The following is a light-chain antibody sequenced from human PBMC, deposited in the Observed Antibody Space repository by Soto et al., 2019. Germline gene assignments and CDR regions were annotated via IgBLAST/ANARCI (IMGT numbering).Light chain of an antibody. Sequence: QAVLTQPPSASGTPGQRVTISCSGSTSDIGTYTVNWYQQLPGTAPKLLIYSNTQRPSGVPDRFSGSKSGTSASLAISGLQSEDEAGYYCATWDDNLNGLFDGGTKLTVL. V-gene: IGLV1-44*01. CDR1: TSDIGTYT. CDR3: ATWDDNLNGL. J-gene: IGLJ2*01. CDR2: SNT.